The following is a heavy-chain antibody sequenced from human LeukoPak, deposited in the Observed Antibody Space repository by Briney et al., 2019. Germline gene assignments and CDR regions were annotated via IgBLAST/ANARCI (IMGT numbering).Heavy chain of an antibody. CDR3: AILTVMDYYYGMDV. D-gene: IGHD5-18*01. V-gene: IGHV1-69*04. Sequence: EASVKVSCKTSGGTFSSSAITWVRQAPGQGLEWMGRIIPVLNITSYAQKFQGRVTITADKSTSTAYMELSSLRSEDTAVYYCAILTVMDYYYGMDVWGQGTTVTVSS. J-gene: IGHJ6*02. CDR1: GGTFSSSA. CDR2: IIPVLNIT.